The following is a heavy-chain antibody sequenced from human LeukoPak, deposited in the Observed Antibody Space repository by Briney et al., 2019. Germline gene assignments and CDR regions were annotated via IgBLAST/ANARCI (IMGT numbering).Heavy chain of an antibody. D-gene: IGHD1-26*01. CDR3: ARGAKWAYYFDY. J-gene: IGHJ4*02. CDR1: AFTFNTYW. CDR2: INGDESST. Sequence: GGSLRLSCAASAFTFNTYWMHWVRQVPGRGLEWVSRINGDESSTNYADSVKGRFTIPRDNAKDTLYLHMNSLTAEDTAVYYCARGAKWAYYFDYWGQGTLVTVSS. V-gene: IGHV3-74*01.